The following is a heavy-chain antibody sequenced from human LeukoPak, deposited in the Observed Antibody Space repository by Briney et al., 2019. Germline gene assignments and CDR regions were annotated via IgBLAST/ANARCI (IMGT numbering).Heavy chain of an antibody. CDR3: ARDSRYGSGSYYSFGTWFDP. D-gene: IGHD3-10*01. Sequence: SETLSLTCTVSGGSISSSSHYWGWIRQPPGKGLEWIGSIYYSGTTHYNPSLKSRVTISVDTSKNQFSLKLSSVTAADTAVYYCARDSRYGSGSYYSFGTWFDPWGQGTLVTVSS. V-gene: IGHV4-39*07. CDR1: GGSISSSSHY. J-gene: IGHJ5*02. CDR2: IYYSGTT.